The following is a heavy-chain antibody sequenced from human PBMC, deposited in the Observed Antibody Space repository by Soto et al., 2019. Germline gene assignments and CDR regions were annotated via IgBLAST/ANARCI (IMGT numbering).Heavy chain of an antibody. J-gene: IGHJ6*02. CDR1: GDTVSSYA. CDR3: ARGGYNPRGYYYGMDV. D-gene: IGHD3-22*01. V-gene: IGHV1-69*12. Sequence: QVHLVQSRAEVRKPGSSVKVSCKASGDTVSSYAIIWVRQAPGQGLECMGGIIPMFGTANCAQKFKGRVTITADDSTRTAYMELSSLRSDDTARYYCARGGYNPRGYYYGMDVWGQGTTVTVSS. CDR2: IIPMFGTA.